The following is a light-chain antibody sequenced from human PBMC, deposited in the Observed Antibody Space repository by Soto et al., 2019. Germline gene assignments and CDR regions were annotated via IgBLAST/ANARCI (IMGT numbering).Light chain of an antibody. CDR1: SSNIGAGYP. CDR3: AAWDDRLSDLL. CDR2: G. J-gene: IGLJ2*01. Sequence: QSVLTQPPSVSGAPGQRVTISCTGSSSNIGAGYPVHWYQQLPGTAPKLLVAGNRPSGVPDRFSVSKSGASASLAITGLQAEDEADYYCAAWDDRLSDLLFGGGTQLTVL. V-gene: IGLV1-40*01.